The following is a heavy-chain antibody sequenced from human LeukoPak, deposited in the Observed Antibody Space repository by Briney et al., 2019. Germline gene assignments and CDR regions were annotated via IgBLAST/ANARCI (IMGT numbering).Heavy chain of an antibody. CDR1: GFTFSTSA. V-gene: IGHV3-23*01. D-gene: IGHD3-3*01. CDR3: AKVGRADDYYFDY. J-gene: IGHJ4*02. Sequence: GGSLRLSCAASGFTFSTSAMSWVRQAPGKGLEWVSGISAGGSSTYYTDSVKGRFTISRDNSKNTLNLQVNSQRAEDTAVYYCAKVGRADDYYFDYWGQGTLVTVSS. CDR2: ISAGGSST.